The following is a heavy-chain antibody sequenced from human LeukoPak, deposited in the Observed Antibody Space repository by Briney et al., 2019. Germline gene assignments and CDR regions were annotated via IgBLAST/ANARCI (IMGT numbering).Heavy chain of an antibody. CDR2: IRYDGSNK. CDR3: AKDFIPGGTARMVPYY. J-gene: IGHJ4*02. CDR1: GFTFTSYN. Sequence: GGSLRLSCAASGFTFTSYNMHWVRQAPGKGLEWVAFIRYDGSNKYYADSVKGRFTISRDNSKNTLYLQMNSLRAEDTAVYYCAKDFIPGGTARMVPYYWGQGTLVTVSS. V-gene: IGHV3-30*02. D-gene: IGHD5-18*01.